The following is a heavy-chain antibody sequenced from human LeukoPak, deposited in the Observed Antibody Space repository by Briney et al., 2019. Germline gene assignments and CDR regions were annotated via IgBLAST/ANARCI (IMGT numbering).Heavy chain of an antibody. CDR1: GFTFSSYG. V-gene: IGHV3-30*02. Sequence: GGSLRLSCAASGFTFSSYGMHWVRQAPGKGLEWVAFIRYDGSNKYYADSVKGRFTISRDNSKNTLYLQMNSLRAEDTAVYYCAKDRSAQLLWFGEVAYWGQGTLVTVSS. D-gene: IGHD3-10*01. J-gene: IGHJ4*02. CDR3: AKDRSAQLLWFGEVAY. CDR2: IRYDGSNK.